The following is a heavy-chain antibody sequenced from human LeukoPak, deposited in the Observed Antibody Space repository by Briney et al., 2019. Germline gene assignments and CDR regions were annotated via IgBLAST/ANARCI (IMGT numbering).Heavy chain of an antibody. D-gene: IGHD3-3*01. J-gene: IGHJ4*02. Sequence: GGTLRLSCAASGFTFSSYAMSWVRQAPGKGLEWVSAISGSGGSTYYADSVKGRFTISRDNSKNTLYLQMNSLRAEDTAVYYCATHDDFWSGFDYWGQGTLVTVSS. CDR3: ATHDDFWSGFDY. CDR1: GFTFSSYA. V-gene: IGHV3-23*01. CDR2: ISGSGGST.